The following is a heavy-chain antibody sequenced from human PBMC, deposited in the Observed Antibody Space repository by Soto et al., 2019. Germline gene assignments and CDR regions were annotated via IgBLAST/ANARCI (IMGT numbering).Heavy chain of an antibody. D-gene: IGHD3-16*01. J-gene: IGHJ4*02. CDR3: EMSLSYGYIVLAY. CDR2: IYSGDST. Sequence: VQLVETGGGLIQPGGSLRLSCAAAGFIVSNNYMTCVRQAPGKGLEWVSVIYSGDSTDYADSVKGRFTISRDNSKNTLYLQLSSLRAEDTAVYYCEMSLSYGYIVLAYWGQGTLVTVSS. V-gene: IGHV3-53*02. CDR1: GFIVSNNY.